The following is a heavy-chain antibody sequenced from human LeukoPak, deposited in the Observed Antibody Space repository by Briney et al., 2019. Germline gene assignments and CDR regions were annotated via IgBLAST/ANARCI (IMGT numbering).Heavy chain of an antibody. Sequence: PGGSLRLSCAASGFTVSNNYMNWVRQAPGKGLEWVSLIYSGGTTYYADSVKGRFTISRDGSKNTLYLQMNSLRVEDTAVHYCARDPPAVTANTYGWGQGTLVTVSS. CDR1: GFTVSNNY. D-gene: IGHD5-18*01. CDR2: IYSGGTT. V-gene: IGHV3-66*01. CDR3: ARDPPAVTANTYG. J-gene: IGHJ4*02.